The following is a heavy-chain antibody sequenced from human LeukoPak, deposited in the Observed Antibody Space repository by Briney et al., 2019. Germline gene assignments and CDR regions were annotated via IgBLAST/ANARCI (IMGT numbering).Heavy chain of an antibody. J-gene: IGHJ4*02. CDR1: GYTFTSYG. Sequence: ASVKVSCKASGYTFTSYGISWVRQAPGQGLEWMGGIIPIFGTANYAQKFQGRVTITADESTSTAYMELSSLRSEDTAVYYCAKDRMTTVTKTRSLYFDYWGQGTLVTVSS. CDR2: IIPIFGTA. V-gene: IGHV1-69*13. D-gene: IGHD4-11*01. CDR3: AKDRMTTVTKTRSLYFDY.